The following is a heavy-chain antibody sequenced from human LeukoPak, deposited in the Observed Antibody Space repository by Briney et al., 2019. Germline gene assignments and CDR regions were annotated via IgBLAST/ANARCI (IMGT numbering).Heavy chain of an antibody. D-gene: IGHD5-12*01. CDR2: ISNDGSNK. V-gene: IGHV3-30*18. J-gene: IGHJ4*02. CDR3: AKGATFGGYGGYDHCDY. Sequence: PGRPLRLSCAASGFSFSSYGMHWVRQAPGKWLEWVAVISNDGSNKYYVDSVKGRFTISRDNSKNTLYLQMNSLRAEDTAVYYCAKGATFGGYGGYDHCDYWGQGTLVTVSS. CDR1: GFSFSSYG.